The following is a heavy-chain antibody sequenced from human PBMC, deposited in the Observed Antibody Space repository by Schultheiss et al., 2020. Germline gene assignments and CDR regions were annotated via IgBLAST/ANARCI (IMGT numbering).Heavy chain of an antibody. Sequence: SETLSLTCTVSGGSISSGDYYWSWIRQPPGKGLEWIGYIYYSGSTYYNPSLKSRVTISVDTSKNQFSLKLSSVTPEDTAVYYCAREKGGVALGPWGQGTLVTVSS. V-gene: IGHV4-30-4*01. D-gene: IGHD2-15*01. J-gene: IGHJ5*02. CDR2: IYYSGST. CDR3: AREKGGVALGP. CDR1: GGSISSGDYY.